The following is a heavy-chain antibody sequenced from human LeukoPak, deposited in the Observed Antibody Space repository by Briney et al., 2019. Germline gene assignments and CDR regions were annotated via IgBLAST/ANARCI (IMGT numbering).Heavy chain of an antibody. J-gene: IGHJ6*02. V-gene: IGHV3-53*04. CDR1: GFTVSSNY. CDR3: ARVTPVDYYYGMDV. Sequence: GGSLRLSCAASGFTVSSNYMSWVRQAPGKGLEWVSVLYSGGSTYYADSVKGRFTISRHDSKNTLYLQMNSLRAEDTAVYYCARVTPVDYYYGMDVWGQGTTVTVSS. CDR2: LYSGGST. D-gene: IGHD4-17*01.